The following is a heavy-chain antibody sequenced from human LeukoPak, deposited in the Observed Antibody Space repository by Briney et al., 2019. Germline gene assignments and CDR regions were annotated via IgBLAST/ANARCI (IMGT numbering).Heavy chain of an antibody. Sequence: SETLSLTCAVYGGSFSGYYWSWIRQPPGKGLEWIGEINHSGSTNYNPSLKSRVTISVDTSKNQFSLKLSSVTAADTAVYYCASTAVAGTSYLDYWDQGTLVTVSS. V-gene: IGHV4-34*01. CDR3: ASTAVAGTSYLDY. CDR2: INHSGST. CDR1: GGSFSGYY. J-gene: IGHJ4*02. D-gene: IGHD6-19*01.